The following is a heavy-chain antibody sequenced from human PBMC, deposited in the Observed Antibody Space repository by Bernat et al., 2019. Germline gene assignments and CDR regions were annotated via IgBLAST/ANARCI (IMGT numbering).Heavy chain of an antibody. CDR3: AGGCRYSSRWYEFFFVY. D-gene: IGHD6-13*01. Sequence: QVQLVESGGGLVKPGGSLRLSCAASGFTFSDYYMSWIRQAPGKGLEWVSYISSSSSYTNYADSVKGRFTISRDNAKNSLYLQMNSLRAKDTAVYYCAGGCRYSSRWYEFFFVYWGQGTLVTVSS. CDR2: ISSSSSYT. V-gene: IGHV3-11*05. CDR1: GFTFSDYY. J-gene: IGHJ4*02.